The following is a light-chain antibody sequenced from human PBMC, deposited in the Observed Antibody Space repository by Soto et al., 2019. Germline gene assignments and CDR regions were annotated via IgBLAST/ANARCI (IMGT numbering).Light chain of an antibody. Sequence: QSALTQPPSAFGSPGQSVTISCTGTSSDVGGYNSISWYQQYPGKAPQLLIYDVSKRPSGVPDRFSGPKSGNTASLTVSGLQAEDEADYYCSSYAGSNNWVFGGGTKLTVL. CDR2: DVS. J-gene: IGLJ3*02. CDR1: SSDVGGYNS. V-gene: IGLV2-8*01. CDR3: SSYAGSNNWV.